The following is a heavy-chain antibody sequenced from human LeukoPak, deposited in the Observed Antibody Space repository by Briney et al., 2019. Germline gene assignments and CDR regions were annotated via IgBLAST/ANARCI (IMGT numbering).Heavy chain of an antibody. D-gene: IGHD2/OR15-2a*01. CDR3: ARDRSMMHAFDI. CDR2: ISGSGGGT. J-gene: IGHJ3*02. CDR1: GFTFSSYW. V-gene: IGHV3-23*01. Sequence: PGGSLRLSCAASGFTFSSYWMSWVRQAPGKGLEWVSAISGSGGGTYYADSVKGRFTISRDNSKNTLYLQMNSLRAEDTAVYYCARDRSMMHAFDIWGQGTMVTVSS.